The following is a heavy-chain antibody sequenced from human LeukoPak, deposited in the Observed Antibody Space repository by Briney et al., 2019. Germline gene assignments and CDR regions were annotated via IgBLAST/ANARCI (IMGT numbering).Heavy chain of an antibody. CDR3: ARGRLETGWFDP. CDR1: GFTFSAYW. D-gene: IGHD1-1*01. Sequence: GGSLRLSCEVSGFTFSAYWMSWVRQPPGKGLEFVANIHQVGSEIHYVDSVRGRFTISRDNVKSLLYLQMNSLRAGDTAVYYCARGRLETGWFDPWGQGTLVTVSS. CDR2: IHQVGSEI. J-gene: IGHJ5*02. V-gene: IGHV3-7*01.